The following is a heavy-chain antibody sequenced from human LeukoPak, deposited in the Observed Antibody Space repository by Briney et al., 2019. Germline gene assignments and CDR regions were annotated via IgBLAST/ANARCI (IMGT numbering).Heavy chain of an antibody. CDR3: ARANRYCSGGSCYSLY. D-gene: IGHD2-15*01. CDR2: ISSSGSTI. J-gene: IGHJ4*02. Sequence: GGSLRLSCAASGFTFSDYYMSWIRQAPGKGLEWDSYISSSGSTIYYADSVKGRFTISRDNAKNSLYLQMNSLRAEDTAVYYCARANRYCSGGSCYSLYWGQGTLVTVSS. V-gene: IGHV3-11*01. CDR1: GFTFSDYY.